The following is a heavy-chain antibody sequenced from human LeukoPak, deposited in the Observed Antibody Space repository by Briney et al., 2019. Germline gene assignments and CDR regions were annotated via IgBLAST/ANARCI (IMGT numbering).Heavy chain of an antibody. CDR2: IRSKAYGGTT. D-gene: IGHD5-18*01. J-gene: IGHJ6*02. CDR3: RGPTQQWLYSGTDV. Sequence: PGRSLRLSCTASAFTFGDHAMSWVRQAPGKGLEWLGFIRSKAYGGTTEYAASAKGRFTISRDDSKSIAYLQMNSLTTEDTAVYCSRGPTQQWLYSGTDVWGQGTTVIVSS. CDR1: AFTFGDHA. V-gene: IGHV3-49*04.